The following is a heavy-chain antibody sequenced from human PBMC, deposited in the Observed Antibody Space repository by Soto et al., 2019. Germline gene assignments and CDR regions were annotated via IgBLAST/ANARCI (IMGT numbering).Heavy chain of an antibody. CDR1: GFTFSSYS. CDR2: ISSSSSYI. CDR3: AREGYGVDTAMGFGDGMDV. D-gene: IGHD5-18*01. V-gene: IGHV3-21*01. Sequence: EVQVVESGGGLVKPGGSLRLSCAASGFTFSSYSMNWVRQAPGKGLEWVSSISSSSSYIYYADSVKGRFTISRDNAKNSLYLQMNSLRAEDTAVYYCAREGYGVDTAMGFGDGMDVWGQGTTVTVSS. J-gene: IGHJ6*02.